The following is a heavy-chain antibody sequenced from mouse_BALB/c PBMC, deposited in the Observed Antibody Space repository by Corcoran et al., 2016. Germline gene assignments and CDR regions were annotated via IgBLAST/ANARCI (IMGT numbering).Heavy chain of an antibody. V-gene: IGHV9-3-1*01. D-gene: IGHD1-1*01. Sequence: QIQLVQSGPELKKPGETVKISCKASGYTFTNYGMNWVKQAPGKGLKWMGWINTYTGEPTYADDFKGRFAFSLETSASTAYLLINNLKNEDTATYFCASGTTVVASYYYAMDYWGQGTSVTVSS. CDR2: INTYTGEP. CDR3: ASGTTVVASYYYAMDY. J-gene: IGHJ4*01. CDR1: GYTFTNYG.